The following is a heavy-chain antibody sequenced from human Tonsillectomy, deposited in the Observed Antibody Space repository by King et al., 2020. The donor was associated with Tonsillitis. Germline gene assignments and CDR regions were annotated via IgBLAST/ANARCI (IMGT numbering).Heavy chain of an antibody. J-gene: IGHJ3*02. D-gene: IGHD4-23*01. V-gene: IGHV3-43*02. Sequence: VQLVESGGGVVQPGGSLRLSCAASGFPFDDYAMHWVRQAPGKGLEWVSLINGDGGSTYFADSVKGRFTISRDNSKKSLYLQMNSLRPEDTALYYCPKAPGRWLHDAFHIWGQGTMVTVSS. CDR3: PKAPGRWLHDAFHI. CDR1: GFPFDDYA. CDR2: INGDGGST.